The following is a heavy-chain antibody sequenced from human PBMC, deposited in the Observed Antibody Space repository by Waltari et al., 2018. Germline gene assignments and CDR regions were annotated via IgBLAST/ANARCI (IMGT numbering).Heavy chain of an antibody. CDR3: ARDSRHADVLWGPHYYYYYMDV. CDR2: IYYSGST. CDR1: GGSISSHY. D-gene: IGHD1-1*01. V-gene: IGHV4-59*11. J-gene: IGHJ6*03. Sequence: QVQLQESGPGLVKPSETLSLTCTVSGGSISSHYWIWIRPPPGTGLEWIGYIYYSGSTNYNPSLKSRVTISVDTSKNQFSLKLSSVTAADTAVYYCARDSRHADVLWGPHYYYYYMDVWGKGTTVTVSS.